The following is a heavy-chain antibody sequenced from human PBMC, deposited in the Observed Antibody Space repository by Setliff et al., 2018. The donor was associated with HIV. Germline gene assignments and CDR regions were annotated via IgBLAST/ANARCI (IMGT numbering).Heavy chain of an antibody. CDR1: GASIGRRSDC. J-gene: IGHJ3*02. CDR2: FYYSWNT. D-gene: IGHD5-18*01. Sequence: ETLSLTCTVSGASIGRRSDCWGWIRQPPGKGLEWIGSFYYSWNTYYNPSLKSRVTISVDTSKNQFSLRLRSVTAADTAVYWCAGRGRTALDAFDIWGQGTMVTVSS. CDR3: AGRGRTALDAFDI. V-gene: IGHV4-39*01.